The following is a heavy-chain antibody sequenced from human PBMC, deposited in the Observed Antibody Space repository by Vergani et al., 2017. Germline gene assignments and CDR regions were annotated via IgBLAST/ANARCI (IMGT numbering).Heavy chain of an antibody. Sequence: QITLRESGPTLVKPTQTLTLTCTFSGFSFTTGGEGVGWIRPSPGKAPEWLALIYWNDDKRYSPSLKTRLTVTKDTSKNQVVLIMTNMDPVDTATYYCAHDDYASGTYAFDMWGQGTMVTVSS. CDR1: GFSFTTGGEG. CDR2: IYWNDDK. J-gene: IGHJ3*02. V-gene: IGHV2-5*01. CDR3: AHDDYASGTYAFDM. D-gene: IGHD3-10*01.